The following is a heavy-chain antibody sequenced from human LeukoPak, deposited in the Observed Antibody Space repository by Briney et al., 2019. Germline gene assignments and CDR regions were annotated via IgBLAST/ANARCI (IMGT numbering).Heavy chain of an antibody. Sequence: SETLSLTCTVSGGSISSGSYYWSWIRQPAGKGLDWIGRIYTSGSTNYNPSLKSRVTISVDTSKNQFSLKLSSVTAADTAVYYCASAPGYSSGWYPNDPWGQGTLVTVSS. CDR2: IYTSGST. CDR1: GGSISSGSYY. J-gene: IGHJ5*02. D-gene: IGHD6-19*01. CDR3: ASAPGYSSGWYPNDP. V-gene: IGHV4-61*02.